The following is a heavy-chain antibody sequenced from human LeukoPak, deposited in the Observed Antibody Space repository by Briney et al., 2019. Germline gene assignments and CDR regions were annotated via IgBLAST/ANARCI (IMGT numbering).Heavy chain of an antibody. CDR2: ISGSGGST. Sequence: GGSLRLSCAASGFTFSSYAMSWVRQAPGKGLEWVSAISGSGGSTYYADSVKGRFTISRDNSKNTLYLQMNSLRAEDTAVYYCAKRGYCSGGSCAYYYYYAMDVWGQGTTVAASS. D-gene: IGHD2-15*01. V-gene: IGHV3-23*01. CDR3: AKRGYCSGGSCAYYYYYAMDV. CDR1: GFTFSSYA. J-gene: IGHJ6*02.